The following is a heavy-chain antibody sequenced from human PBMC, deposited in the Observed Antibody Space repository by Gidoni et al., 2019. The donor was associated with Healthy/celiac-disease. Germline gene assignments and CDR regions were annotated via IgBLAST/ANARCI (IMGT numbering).Heavy chain of an antibody. Sequence: QVQLVQSGAEVKKPGSSVKVSCKASGGTFSSYAISWGRQAPGKGLEWMGGIVPIFGTANYAQKFQGRVTITADESTSTAYMELSSLRSEDTAVYYCARDGYNTDYYYYGMDVWGQGTTVTVSS. J-gene: IGHJ6*02. CDR1: GGTFSSYA. D-gene: IGHD5-12*01. CDR2: IVPIFGTA. V-gene: IGHV1-69*01. CDR3: ARDGYNTDYYYYGMDV.